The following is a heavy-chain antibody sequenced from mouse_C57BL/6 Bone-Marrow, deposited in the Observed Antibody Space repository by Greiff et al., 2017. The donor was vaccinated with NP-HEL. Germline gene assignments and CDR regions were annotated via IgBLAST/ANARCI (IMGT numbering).Heavy chain of an antibody. V-gene: IGHV1-19*01. J-gene: IGHJ2*01. CDR3: ARDGHGY. CDR1: GYTFTDYY. D-gene: IGHD2-3*01. CDR2: INPYNGGT. Sequence: EVQLVESGPVLVKPGASVKMSCKASGYTFTDYYMNWVKQSHGKSLEWIGVINPYNGGTSYNQKFKGKATLTVDKSSSTAYMELNSLTSEDSAVYYCARDGHGYWGQGTTLTVSS.